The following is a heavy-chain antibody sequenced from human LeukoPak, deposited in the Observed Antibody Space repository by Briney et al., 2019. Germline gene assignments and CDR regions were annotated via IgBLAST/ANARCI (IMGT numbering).Heavy chain of an antibody. Sequence: PSETLSLTCTVSGGSISTSSYYWGWVRQPPGKGLEWIGNIFYSGSTYYNPSLKSRVTISVDTSKNQFSLKLSSVTAADTAVYYCARGYSSGWYVNWFDPWGQGTLVTVSS. CDR3: ARGYSSGWYVNWFDP. D-gene: IGHD6-19*01. CDR1: GGSISTSSYY. J-gene: IGHJ5*02. V-gene: IGHV4-39*01. CDR2: IFYSGST.